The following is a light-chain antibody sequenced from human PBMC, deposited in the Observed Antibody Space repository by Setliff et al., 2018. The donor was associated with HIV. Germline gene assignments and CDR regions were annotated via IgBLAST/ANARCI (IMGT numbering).Light chain of an antibody. Sequence: AVVTQEPSLTVSPGGTVTLTCGSSTGAVTSGHYPYWFQQESGQAPRTLIYDTSNKHSWTPARFSGSLLGGKAALTLSGAQPEDEAAYYCFLSYSGARRVFGGGTKVTVL. CDR3: FLSYSGARRV. CDR2: DTS. V-gene: IGLV7-46*01. J-gene: IGLJ3*02. CDR1: TGAVTSGHY.